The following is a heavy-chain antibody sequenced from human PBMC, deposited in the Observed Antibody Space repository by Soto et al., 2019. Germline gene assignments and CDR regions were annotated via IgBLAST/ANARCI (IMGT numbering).Heavy chain of an antibody. CDR1: GFTFSSYA. CDR2: ISGSGGST. J-gene: IGHJ5*02. CDR3: AKWRLHLGELSQNWFDP. Sequence: EVQLLESGGGLVQPGGSLRLSCAASGFTFSSYAMSWVRQAPGKGLEWVSAISGSGGSTYYADSVKGRFTISRDNSKNTLYLQMNSLRAEDTAVYYCAKWRLHLGELSQNWFDPWGQGTLVTVSS. V-gene: IGHV3-23*01. D-gene: IGHD3-16*02.